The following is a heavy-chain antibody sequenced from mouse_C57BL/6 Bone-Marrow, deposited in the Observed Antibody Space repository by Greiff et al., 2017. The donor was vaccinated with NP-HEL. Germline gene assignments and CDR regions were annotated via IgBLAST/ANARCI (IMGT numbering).Heavy chain of an antibody. Sequence: VQLQQSGAELVRPGASVKLSCTASGFNIKDDYMHWVKQRPEPGLEWIGWIDPENGDTEYASKFQGKATITADTSSNTAYLQLSSLTSEDTAVYYCTTGLITTVRGYFDVWGTGTTVTVSS. CDR2: IDPENGDT. J-gene: IGHJ1*03. CDR1: GFNIKDDY. V-gene: IGHV14-4*01. CDR3: TTGLITTVRGYFDV. D-gene: IGHD1-1*01.